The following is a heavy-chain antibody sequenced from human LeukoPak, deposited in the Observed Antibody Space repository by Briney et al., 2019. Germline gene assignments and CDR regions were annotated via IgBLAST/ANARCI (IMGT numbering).Heavy chain of an antibody. J-gene: IGHJ4*02. CDR1: GCTVSSNY. CDR2: IYSGGST. D-gene: IGHD3-10*01. CDR3: AKDRSGSFGELLS. Sequence: PGGSLRLSCAASGCTVSSNYMSWVRQAPGKGLEWVSVIYSGGSTYYADSVKGRFTISRDNSKNTLYLQMNSLRAEDTAVYYCAKDRSGSFGELLSWGQGTLVTVSS. V-gene: IGHV3-66*01.